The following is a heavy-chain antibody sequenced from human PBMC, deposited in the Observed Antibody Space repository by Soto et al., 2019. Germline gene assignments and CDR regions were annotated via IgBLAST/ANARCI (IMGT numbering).Heavy chain of an antibody. J-gene: IGHJ4*02. V-gene: IGHV4-34*01. CDR2: INHSGST. CDR1: GGSFSGYY. CDR3: ARTSYGDYVFAY. Sequence: QVQLQQWGAGLLKPSETLSLTCAVYGGSFSGYYWSWIRQPPGKGLEWIGEINHSGSTNYNPSLKSGVTISVETSQNRFSLKLSSVTAADTAVYYCARTSYGDYVFAYWGQGTLVTVSS. D-gene: IGHD4-17*01.